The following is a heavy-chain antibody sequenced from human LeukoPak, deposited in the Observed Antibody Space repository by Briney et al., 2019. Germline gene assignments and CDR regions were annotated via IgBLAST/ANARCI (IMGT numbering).Heavy chain of an antibody. CDR1: GGSISSNNW. Sequence: SGTLSLTCAVSGGSISSNNWWGWVRQPPGKGLEWIGEIYHSGSPNYNPSLKSRVTISVDKSRNHFSLNLSSVTAADTAVYYCARVNINNWHSCDYWGQGTLVTVST. D-gene: IGHD1-1*01. CDR2: IYHSGSP. J-gene: IGHJ4*02. V-gene: IGHV4-4*02. CDR3: ARVNINNWHSCDY.